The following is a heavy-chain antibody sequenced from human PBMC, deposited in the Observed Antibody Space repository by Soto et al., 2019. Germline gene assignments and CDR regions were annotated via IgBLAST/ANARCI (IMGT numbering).Heavy chain of an antibody. CDR1: GGSISSYY. V-gene: IGHV4-59*08. Sequence: QVQLQESGPGLVKPSETLSLTCTVSGGSISSYYWSWIRQPPGKGLEWIGYIYYSGSTNYNPSLMSRVTISVATSKNQSSLKLSSVTAADTAVYYCARRYGGTFDYWGQGTLVTVSS. J-gene: IGHJ4*02. D-gene: IGHD2-15*01. CDR2: IYYSGST. CDR3: ARRYGGTFDY.